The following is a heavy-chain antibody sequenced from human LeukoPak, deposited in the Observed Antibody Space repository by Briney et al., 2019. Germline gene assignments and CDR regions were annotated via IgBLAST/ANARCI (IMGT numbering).Heavy chain of an antibody. Sequence: ASVKVSCKASGYTVTAFYMHWVRQAPGQGLEWMGWINPNSGATNYAQKFQGRVTMTRDTSISTAYMELSRLRSDDTAVYYCSRAHLIPAAGYNWFDPWGQGTLVTVSS. CDR3: SRAHLIPAAGYNWFDP. CDR1: GYTVTAFY. V-gene: IGHV1-2*02. D-gene: IGHD6-13*01. J-gene: IGHJ5*02. CDR2: INPNSGAT.